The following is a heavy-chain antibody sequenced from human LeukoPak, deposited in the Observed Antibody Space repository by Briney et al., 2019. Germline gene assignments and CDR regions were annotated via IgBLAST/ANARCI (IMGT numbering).Heavy chain of an antibody. V-gene: IGHV4-38-2*02. Sequence: SETLSLTCTVSGYSITSAPYWGWIRQPPGTGLEWIGSFFLKGSTYYNPSLKTRVTTPVATSRTHCTLTLTSLTPAARPVYFCARVARCTSCFDVDYWGQGTLVTVSS. CDR1: GYSITSAPY. D-gene: IGHD2-2*01. J-gene: IGHJ4*02. CDR2: FFLKGST. CDR3: ARVARCTSCFDVDY.